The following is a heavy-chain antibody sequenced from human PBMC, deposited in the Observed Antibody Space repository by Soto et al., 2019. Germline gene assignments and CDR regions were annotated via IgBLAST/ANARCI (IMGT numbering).Heavy chain of an antibody. CDR3: ASPPAAAGGVDYYYYYGMDV. J-gene: IGHJ6*02. CDR2: IIPISETT. CDR1: GGTFSSLD. Sequence: GASVKVSCKASGGTFSSLDINWVRQAPGQGLEWMGGIIPISETTNYAQIFQGRVTITADESTSTAYMELSSLRSEDTAVYYCASPPAAAGGVDYYYYYGMDVWGQGTTVTVSS. V-gene: IGHV1-69*13. D-gene: IGHD6-13*01.